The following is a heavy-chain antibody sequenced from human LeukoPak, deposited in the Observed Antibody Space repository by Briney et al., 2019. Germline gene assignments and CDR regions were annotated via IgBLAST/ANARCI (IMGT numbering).Heavy chain of an antibody. CDR2: IYYSGST. CDR3: ARRPSRGSGWYGL. Sequence: SETLSLTCTVSGGSISSHYWSWIRQPPGKGLEWIGYIYYSGSTNYNPSLKSRVTISVDTSKNQFSLKLSSVTAADTAVYYCARRPSRGSGWYGLWGQGTLVTVSS. J-gene: IGHJ4*02. D-gene: IGHD6-19*01. V-gene: IGHV4-59*11. CDR1: GGSISSHY.